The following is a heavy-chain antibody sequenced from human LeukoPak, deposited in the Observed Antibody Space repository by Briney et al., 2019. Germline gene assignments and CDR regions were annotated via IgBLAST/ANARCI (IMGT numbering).Heavy chain of an antibody. Sequence: GGSLRLSCAASGFTFSSYAMSWVRQAPGKGLEWVSAISGSGGSTYYADSVKGRFTISRDNAKNSLYLQMNSLRAEDTAVYYCARLIPYYYGSGSPDFGGQGTLVTVSS. V-gene: IGHV3-23*01. CDR1: GFTFSSYA. D-gene: IGHD3-10*01. CDR2: ISGSGGST. J-gene: IGHJ4*02. CDR3: ARLIPYYYGSGSPDF.